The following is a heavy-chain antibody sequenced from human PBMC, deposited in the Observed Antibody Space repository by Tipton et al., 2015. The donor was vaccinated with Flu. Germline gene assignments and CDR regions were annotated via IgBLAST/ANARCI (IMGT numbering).Heavy chain of an antibody. D-gene: IGHD1-14*01. Sequence: QSGPEVKKPGASVKISCKTSGYTFFRYSLNWVRQAPGQGLEWLGWISTYTGHTNYTQKFQGRVSMTTDTSTSTAYMELRSLRSDDTAIYYCARIGSIGTSSHWGQGTLVTVSS. V-gene: IGHV1-18*01. CDR3: ARIGSIGTSSH. CDR2: ISTYTGHT. J-gene: IGHJ4*02. CDR1: GYTFFRYS.